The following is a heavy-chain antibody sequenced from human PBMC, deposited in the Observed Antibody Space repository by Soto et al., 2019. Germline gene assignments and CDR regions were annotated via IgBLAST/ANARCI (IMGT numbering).Heavy chain of an antibody. D-gene: IGHD2-2*01. J-gene: IGHJ4*02. CDR2: IYYSGST. Sequence: SETLSLTCTVSGGSISSGGYYWSWIRQHPGKGLEWIGYIYYSGSTYYNPSLKSRVTISVDTSKNQFSLKLSSVTAADTAVYYCARAPIVVVPAARKYYFDYRCQGTLVTVSS. V-gene: IGHV4-31*03. CDR3: ARAPIVVVPAARKYYFDY. CDR1: GGSISSGGYY.